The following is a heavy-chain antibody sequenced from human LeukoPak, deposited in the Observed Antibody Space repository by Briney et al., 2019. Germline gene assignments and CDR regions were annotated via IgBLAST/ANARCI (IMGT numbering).Heavy chain of an antibody. CDR1: GYTFTSYA. D-gene: IGHD6-13*01. CDR3: ARETAAAAGIAEYFQH. V-gene: IGHV1-3*01. J-gene: IGHJ1*01. CDR2: INGGNGNT. Sequence: EASVKVSCKASGYTFTSYAMHWVRQAPGQRLEWMGWINGGNGNTKYSQKFQGRVTITADKSTSTAYMELSSLRSEDTAVYYCARETAAAAGIAEYFQHWGQGTLVTVSS.